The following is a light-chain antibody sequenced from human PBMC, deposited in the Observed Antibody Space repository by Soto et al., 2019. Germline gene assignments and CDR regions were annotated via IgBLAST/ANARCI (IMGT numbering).Light chain of an antibody. CDR3: QQYGSSLWT. CDR1: QSVSSTY. CDR2: ATS. J-gene: IGKJ1*01. V-gene: IGKV3-20*01. Sequence: EIVLTQSPGTLSLSPGDRDSLSCRASQSVSSTYLAWYQQKPGQAPRLLIYATSTRATGIPDRFSGSGSGTDFTLTISRLEPEDFAVYYCQQYGSSLWTFGQGTKVEIK.